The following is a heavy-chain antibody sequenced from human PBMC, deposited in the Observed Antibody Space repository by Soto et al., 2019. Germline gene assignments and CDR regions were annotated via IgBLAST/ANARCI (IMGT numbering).Heavy chain of an antibody. J-gene: IGHJ5*02. Sequence: XSVKVSCTASGYTFTCYYMHWVRQAPGQGLECMGWINPNSGGTNYAQKFQVWVTMTRDTSISTAYMELSRLRSDDTAVYYCARGGGITIFGVVTTNWFDPWGQGTLVTV. D-gene: IGHD3-3*01. CDR3: ARGGGITIFGVVTTNWFDP. CDR1: GYTFTCYY. V-gene: IGHV1-2*04. CDR2: INPNSGGT.